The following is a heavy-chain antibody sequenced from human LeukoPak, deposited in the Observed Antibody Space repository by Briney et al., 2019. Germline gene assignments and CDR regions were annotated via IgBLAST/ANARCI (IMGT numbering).Heavy chain of an antibody. CDR1: GGSISSSSYY. CDR3: ARHRGGSYPSYYYYMDV. Sequence: SETLSLTCTVSGGSISSSSYYWGWVRQPPGKGLEWIGTIYYSGTTYYNPSLKSRVTISVDTSKNQFSLKLSSVTAADTAVYYCARHRGGSYPSYYYYMDVWGKGTTVTVSS. V-gene: IGHV4-39*01. CDR2: IYYSGTT. J-gene: IGHJ6*03. D-gene: IGHD1-26*01.